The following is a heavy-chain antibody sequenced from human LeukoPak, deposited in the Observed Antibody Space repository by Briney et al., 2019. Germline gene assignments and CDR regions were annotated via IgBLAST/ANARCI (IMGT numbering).Heavy chain of an antibody. D-gene: IGHD3-10*01. CDR3: ARGRGGLLWFGEFNS. CDR1: GYTFTSYY. Sequence: GASVKVSCKASGYTFTSYYMHWVRQAPGQGLEWMGIINPSGGSTSYAQKFQGRVTMTRDMSTSTVYMELSSLRAEDTAVYYCARGRGGLLWFGEFNSWGQGTLVTVSS. J-gene: IGHJ4*02. V-gene: IGHV1-46*01. CDR2: INPSGGST.